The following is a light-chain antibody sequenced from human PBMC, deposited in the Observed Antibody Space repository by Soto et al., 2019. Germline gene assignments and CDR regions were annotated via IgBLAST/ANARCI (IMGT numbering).Light chain of an antibody. CDR1: QSISGSY. Sequence: IVLTQSPGTLSLSPGERATLSCRASQSISGSYLAWYQQKPGQAPRLLIHGASSRATGIPDRFSGRGSGTDFTLTIGRLEPEDFAVYYCQLYGSSPLTFGGGTKVEIK. CDR2: GAS. CDR3: QLYGSSPLT. V-gene: IGKV3-20*01. J-gene: IGKJ4*01.